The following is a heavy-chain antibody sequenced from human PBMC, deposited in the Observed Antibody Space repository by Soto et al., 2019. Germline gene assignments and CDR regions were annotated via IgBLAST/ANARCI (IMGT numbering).Heavy chain of an antibody. V-gene: IGHV3-23*01. J-gene: IGHJ4*02. CDR3: AKDRGYSSGWYDY. CDR2: ISGSGGST. D-gene: IGHD6-19*01. Sequence: SLRLSCAASGFTFSSYAMSWVRQAPGKGLEWVSAISGSGGSTYYADSVKGRFTISRDNSKNTLYLQMNSLRAEDTAVYYCAKDRGYSSGWYDYWGQGTLVTVSS. CDR1: GFTFSSYA.